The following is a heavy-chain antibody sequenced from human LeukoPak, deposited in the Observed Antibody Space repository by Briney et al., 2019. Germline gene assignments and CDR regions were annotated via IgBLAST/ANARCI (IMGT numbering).Heavy chain of an antibody. CDR2: ITGSGGNT. Sequence: GGSLRLSCAASGFTFSNYAMSWVRQTPGKGLEWVSAITGSGGNTYYADSVKGRFTISRDNSKNTVFLQMNSLRAEDTAVYYCAKWGDYDVLTGYYVSDYWGQGTLVTVSS. V-gene: IGHV3-23*01. D-gene: IGHD3-9*01. J-gene: IGHJ4*02. CDR1: GFTFSNYA. CDR3: AKWGDYDVLTGYYVSDY.